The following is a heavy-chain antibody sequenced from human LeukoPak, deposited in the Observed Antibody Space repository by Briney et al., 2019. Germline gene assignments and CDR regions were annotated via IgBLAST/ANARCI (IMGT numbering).Heavy chain of an antibody. V-gene: IGHV4-39*07. CDR1: GGSISSSSYY. CDR3: ARANRGVVPAAICCLLRPRSGHYYMDV. J-gene: IGHJ6*03. Sequence: SETLSLTCTVSGGSISSSSYYWGWIRQPPGKGLEWIVSIYYSGSTYYNPSLKSRVTISVDTSKNQFSLKLSSVTAADTAVYYCARANRGVVPAAICCLLRPRSGHYYMDVWGKGTTVTISS. D-gene: IGHD2-2*01. CDR2: IYYSGST.